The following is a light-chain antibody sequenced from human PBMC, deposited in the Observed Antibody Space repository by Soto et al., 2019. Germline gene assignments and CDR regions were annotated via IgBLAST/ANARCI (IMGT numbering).Light chain of an antibody. CDR3: QQSNYWPFS. J-gene: IGKJ5*01. V-gene: IGKV3-15*01. Sequence: EVGVTESPATVSLSRWEIATLSCRAGQGVTTNFAWYQQKSGQSPRLLIYDVSIRATGVPARFSGTGSETDFTLTISGLQSEDSAVDFCQQSNYWPFSFGQATRPE. CDR2: DVS. CDR1: QGVTTN.